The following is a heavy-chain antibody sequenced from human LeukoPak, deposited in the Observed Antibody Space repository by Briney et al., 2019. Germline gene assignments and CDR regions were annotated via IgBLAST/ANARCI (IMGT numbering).Heavy chain of an antibody. CDR2: IKQDGSEK. CDR1: GFTFSSYW. J-gene: IGHJ4*02. Sequence: GRSLRLSCAASGFTFSSYWMTWVRQAPGKGLEWVANIKQDGSEKYYVDSVKGRFTISRDNAKNSLYLQMNNLRAEDTAVYYCARGGTRGYSPSDYWGQGTLVTVSS. CDR3: ARGGTRGYSPSDY. D-gene: IGHD5-18*01. V-gene: IGHV3-7*01.